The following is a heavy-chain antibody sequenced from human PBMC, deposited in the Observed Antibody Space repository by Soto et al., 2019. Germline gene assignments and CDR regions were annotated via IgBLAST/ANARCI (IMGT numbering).Heavy chain of an antibody. CDR2: ITGSGDKT. CDR1: GFRFSSYS. V-gene: IGHV3-23*01. J-gene: IGHJ4*02. D-gene: IGHD3-22*01. Sequence: EVQLSESGGGLVQPGGSLRLSCADSGFRFSSYSMSWVHQTPGKGLEWVSAITGSGDKTYYADSVKGRFTISRDNSKNTHYLQMTSLRAEDTAIYYCATMNGYFEYWGQGTLVTVSS. CDR3: ATMNGYFEY.